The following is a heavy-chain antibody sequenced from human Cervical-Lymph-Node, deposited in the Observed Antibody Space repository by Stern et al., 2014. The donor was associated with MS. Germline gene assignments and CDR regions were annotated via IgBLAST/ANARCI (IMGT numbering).Heavy chain of an antibody. CDR2: ISYEGSSQ. CDR1: GFTFGRHS. J-gene: IGHJ4*02. Sequence: QEQLVESGGGVVQPGRSLRLSCATSGFTFGRHSMHWVRQAPGKGLEWVAIISYEGSSQHYADSVKGRFTISRSNFNNTLYLQMNSLKVEDTAMYYCARPSAARYFDYWGQGSQVTVSS. V-gene: IGHV3-30-3*01. D-gene: IGHD6-25*01. CDR3: ARPSAARYFDY.